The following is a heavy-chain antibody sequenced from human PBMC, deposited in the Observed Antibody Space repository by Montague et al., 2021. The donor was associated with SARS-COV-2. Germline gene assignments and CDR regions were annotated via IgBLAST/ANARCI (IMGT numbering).Heavy chain of an antibody. CDR1: RGSFSNYY. D-gene: IGHD3-9*01. V-gene: IGHV4-34*01. Sequence: SETLSLTCAVSRGSFSNYYWTWVRQAPGKGLIWIGEINQDGTSNYNPSLKSRVTLSIDTSKNQISLKVTSVTAGDTAVYYCARGRPVRMTMRHFKRTSSGALDMWGQGTPVIVSS. J-gene: IGHJ3*02. CDR2: INQDGTS. CDR3: ARGRPVRMTMRHFKRTSSGALDM.